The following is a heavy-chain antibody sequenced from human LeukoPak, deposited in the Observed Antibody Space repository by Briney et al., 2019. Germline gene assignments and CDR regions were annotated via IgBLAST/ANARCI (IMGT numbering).Heavy chain of an antibody. V-gene: IGHV3-33*01. CDR3: ARDRGSEDSFGL. D-gene: IGHD6-19*01. J-gene: IGHJ3*01. Sequence: PGRSLRLSCAASGFTFSTYGMHWVRQAPGKGLERVAVIWFDGSNQYYVDSVRGRFSISRDNSKNTLYLQMNTLRAEDTGVYYCARDRGSEDSFGLWGRGAMVTVSS. CDR1: GFTFSTYG. CDR2: IWFDGSNQ.